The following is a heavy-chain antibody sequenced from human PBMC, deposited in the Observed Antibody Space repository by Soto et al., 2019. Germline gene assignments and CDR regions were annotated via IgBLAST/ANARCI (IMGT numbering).Heavy chain of an antibody. J-gene: IGHJ4*02. CDR2: ISYSGST. CDR3: ARARYIGTGYYKGGYYYFDY. CDR1: GDSISSSY. Sequence: PSETLSLTCSVSGDSISSSYWAWIRQPPGKGLEWIGYISYSGSTNYNPSLKSRVTIFVHTSGNQFSLSLSSVTAADTAVYFCARARYIGTGYYKGGYYYFDYWGQGTPVTVSS. D-gene: IGHD3-9*01. V-gene: IGHV4-59*01.